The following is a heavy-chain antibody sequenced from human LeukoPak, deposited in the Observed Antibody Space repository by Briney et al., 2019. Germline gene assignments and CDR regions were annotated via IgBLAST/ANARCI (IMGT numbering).Heavy chain of an antibody. Sequence: SETLSLTCTVSGGSISSSSYYWGWIRQPPGKGLEWIGEIYHTGSTNYNPSLKSRVTISVDKSKNQFSLKLSSVTAADTAVYYCARPYYYYMDVWGTGTTVTVSS. J-gene: IGHJ6*03. CDR1: GGSISSSSYY. CDR2: IYHTGST. CDR3: ARPYYYYMDV. V-gene: IGHV4-39*07.